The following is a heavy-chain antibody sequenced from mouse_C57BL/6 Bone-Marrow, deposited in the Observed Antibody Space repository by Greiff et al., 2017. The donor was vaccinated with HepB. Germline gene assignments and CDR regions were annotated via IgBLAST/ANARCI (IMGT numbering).Heavy chain of an antibody. CDR3: ARDGYYGYAMDY. J-gene: IGHJ4*01. CDR1: GISITTGNYR. CDR2: IYYSGTI. D-gene: IGHD2-3*01. V-gene: IGHV3-5*01. Sequence: VQLQQSGPGLVKPSQTVFLTCTVTGISITTGNYRWSWIRQFPGNKLEWIGYIYYSGTITYNPSLTSRTTITRDTPKNQFFLEMNSLTAEDTATYYGARDGYYGYAMDYWGQGTSVTVSS.